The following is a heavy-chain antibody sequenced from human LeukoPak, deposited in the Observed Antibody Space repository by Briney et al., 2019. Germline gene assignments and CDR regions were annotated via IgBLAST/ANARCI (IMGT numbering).Heavy chain of an antibody. CDR1: GYSFTSYW. CDR2: FYPGDSDT. J-gene: IGHJ6*03. V-gene: IGHV5-51*01. Sequence: GESLKISCKGSGYSFTSYWIGWVRQMPGKGLEWMGIFYPGDSDTRYSPSFQGQVTISADKSISTAYLQWSSLKASDTAMYYCARLYSSSSEKVYYYYYMDVWGKGTTVTVSS. CDR3: ARLYSSSSEKVYYYYYMDV. D-gene: IGHD6-6*01.